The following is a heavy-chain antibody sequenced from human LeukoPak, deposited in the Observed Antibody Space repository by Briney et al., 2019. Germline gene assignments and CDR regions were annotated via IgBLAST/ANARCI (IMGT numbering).Heavy chain of an antibody. J-gene: IGHJ4*02. Sequence: GGSLRLSCAASGFTFSSYWMTWVRQAPGKGLEWVANIKQDGSEKYYVDSVKGRFTIPRDNAKNSLYLQMNSLRAEDTAVYYCARGGLRTAAAVWGQGTLVTVSS. CDR3: ARGGLRTAAAV. D-gene: IGHD6-13*01. CDR2: IKQDGSEK. CDR1: GFTFSSYW. V-gene: IGHV3-7*01.